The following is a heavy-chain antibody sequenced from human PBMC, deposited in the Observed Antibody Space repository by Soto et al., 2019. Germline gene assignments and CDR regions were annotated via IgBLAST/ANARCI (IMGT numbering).Heavy chain of an antibody. J-gene: IGHJ3*02. CDR1: GYTFTSYG. CDR2: ISAYNGNT. Sequence: ASVKVSCKASGYTFTSYGISWVRQAPGQGLEWMGWISAYNGNTNYAQKLQGRVTMTTDTSTSTAYMELRSLRSDDTAVYYCARVSYYYDSSGPTDAFDIWGQGTMVTV. D-gene: IGHD3-22*01. CDR3: ARVSYYYDSSGPTDAFDI. V-gene: IGHV1-18*01.